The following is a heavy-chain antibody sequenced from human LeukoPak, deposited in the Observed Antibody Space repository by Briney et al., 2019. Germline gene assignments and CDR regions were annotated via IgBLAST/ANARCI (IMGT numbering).Heavy chain of an antibody. CDR1: GYTFTGYY. CDR3: ARDPGRVGATSYFQH. CDR2: ISAYNGNT. D-gene: IGHD1-26*01. J-gene: IGHJ1*01. V-gene: IGHV1-18*04. Sequence: ASVKVSCKASGYTFTGYYMHWVRQAPGQGLEWMGWISAYNGNTNYAQKLQGRVTMTTDTSTSTAYMELRSLRSDDTAVYYCARDPGRVGATSYFQHWGQGTLVTVSS.